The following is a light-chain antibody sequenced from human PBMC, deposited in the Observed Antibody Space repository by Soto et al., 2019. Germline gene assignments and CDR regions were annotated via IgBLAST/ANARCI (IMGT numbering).Light chain of an antibody. CDR2: GAS. CDR1: QSVSSSY. J-gene: IGKJ1*01. CDR3: QQYGSSPWT. V-gene: IGKV3-20*01. Sequence: EIVVTQSPGTLSLSPGERATLSCRASQSVSSSYLAWYQQKPGQAPRLLIYGASSRATGITDRFSGSGSGTSFTLTISRVEPEDFAVYYCQQYGSSPWTFGPGTKVEIK.